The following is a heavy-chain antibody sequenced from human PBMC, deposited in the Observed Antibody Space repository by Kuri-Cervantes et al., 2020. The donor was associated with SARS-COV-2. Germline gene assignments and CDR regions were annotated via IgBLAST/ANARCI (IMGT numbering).Heavy chain of an antibody. J-gene: IGHJ6*03. V-gene: IGHV4-39*01. CDR3: SRQYVLRHLEWSRKMRSTCYMDV. Sequence: SETLSLTCTVSRGSISSSSYYWGWIRQPPGKGLEWIGSIYYTGNTYYNPSLNSRITMSVDTSKNQFSLKVSSVTAADTAVYYCSRQYVLRHLEWSRKMRSTCYMDVWGKGTTVTVSS. CDR2: IYYTGNT. CDR1: RGSISSSSYY. D-gene: IGHD3-3*01.